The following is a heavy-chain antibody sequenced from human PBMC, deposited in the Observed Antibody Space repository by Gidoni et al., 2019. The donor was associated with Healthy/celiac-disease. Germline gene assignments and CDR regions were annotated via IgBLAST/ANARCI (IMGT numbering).Heavy chain of an antibody. J-gene: IGHJ4*02. Sequence: EVQLVASGGGWVQPGGSLRLSCADSGFTFRSYTMTWVRQAPGKGLEWVSYISSSSCTIYYADSGKGRFTSSRDNAKNSLYLQMNSLRDEDTAVYYCARDTSYYYDSSGYYSYSTKYYFDYWGQGTLVTVSS. D-gene: IGHD3-22*01. CDR1: GFTFRSYT. V-gene: IGHV3-48*02. CDR3: ARDTSYYYDSSGYYSYSTKYYFDY. CDR2: ISSSSCTI.